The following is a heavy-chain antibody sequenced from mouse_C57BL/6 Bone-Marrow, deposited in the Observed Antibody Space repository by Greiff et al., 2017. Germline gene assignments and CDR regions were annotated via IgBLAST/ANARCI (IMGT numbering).Heavy chain of an antibody. CDR1: GYTFTSYW. D-gene: IGHD2-1*01. CDR3: TRSRYGNPRAMDY. Sequence: EVQLQQSGTVLARPGASVKMSCKTSGYTFTSYWMHWVKQRPGQGLEWIGAIYPGNSDTSYNQKFKGKAKLTAVTSASTAYRELSSLTNEDSAVYYCTRSRYGNPRAMDYWGQGTSDTVSS. J-gene: IGHJ4*01. V-gene: IGHV1-5*01. CDR2: IYPGNSDT.